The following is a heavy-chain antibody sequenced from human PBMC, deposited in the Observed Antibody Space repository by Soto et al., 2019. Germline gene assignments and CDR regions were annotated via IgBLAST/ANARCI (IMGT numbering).Heavy chain of an antibody. J-gene: IGHJ5*01. D-gene: IGHD4-17*01. V-gene: IGHV4-31*03. CDR2: ISHTGIT. CDR1: GDSITTSGDY. CDR3: ARVSHAYFYGWLDP. Sequence: PSETLSLTCTVSGDSITTSGDYWSWIRQNPGKGLEWIGYISHTGITDYNPSLNGRLTLSIDTSKNQFSLEMTSVTAADTAVYYCARVSHAYFYGWLDPWGQGIPVTVFS.